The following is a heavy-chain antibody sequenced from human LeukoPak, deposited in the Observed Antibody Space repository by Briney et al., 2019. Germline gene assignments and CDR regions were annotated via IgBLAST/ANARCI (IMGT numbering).Heavy chain of an antibody. D-gene: IGHD1-26*01. V-gene: IGHV3-9*01. CDR3: AKELSGATNYYYYYGMDV. J-gene: IGHJ6*02. CDR2: ISWNSGST. Sequence: PGRSLRLSCAASGLTFDDYAMHWVRQAPGKGLEWVSGISWNSGSTYYADSVKGRFTISRDNSKNTLYLQMNSLRAEDTAVYYCAKELSGATNYYYYYGMDVWGQGTTVTVSS. CDR1: GLTFDDYA.